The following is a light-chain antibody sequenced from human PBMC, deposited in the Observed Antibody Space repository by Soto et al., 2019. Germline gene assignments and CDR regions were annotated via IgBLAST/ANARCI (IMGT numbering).Light chain of an antibody. CDR2: DVS. V-gene: IGKV3-20*01. J-gene: IGKJ2*01. Sequence: EIVLTQSPGTLSLSPGERATLSCRASQSVSRTYLAWYQQKPGQAPRLLIYDVSTRATGIPDRFSGSGSGTDFTLTISRLEPEDFAVYYCKQYGTSPYTFGQGTKLEIK. CDR3: KQYGTSPYT. CDR1: QSVSRTY.